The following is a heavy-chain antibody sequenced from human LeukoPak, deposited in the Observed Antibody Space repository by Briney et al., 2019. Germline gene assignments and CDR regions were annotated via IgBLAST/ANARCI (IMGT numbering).Heavy chain of an antibody. CDR1: GFTFSSYA. Sequence: PGGSLRLSCAASGFTFSSYAMHWVRQAPGKGLEWVAVISYDGSNKYYADSVKGRFTISRDNSKNTLYLQMNGLRAEDTAVYYCARAVYSGSYHVGESDYWGQGTLVTVSS. CDR2: ISYDGSNK. J-gene: IGHJ4*02. V-gene: IGHV3-30-3*01. D-gene: IGHD1-26*01. CDR3: ARAVYSGSYHVGESDY.